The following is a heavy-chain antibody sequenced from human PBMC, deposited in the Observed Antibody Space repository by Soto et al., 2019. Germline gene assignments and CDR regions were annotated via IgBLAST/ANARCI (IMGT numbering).Heavy chain of an antibody. CDR1: GYTFSGYL. D-gene: IGHD2-15*01. J-gene: IGHJ3*02. CDR2: INAYSGNT. CDR3: ARGPVVVAATRAFDI. Sequence: GASVKVSCKASGYTFSGYLMDWGRQAPGQGLEWMGWINAYSGNTNYAQKLQGRVTMTTDTSTSTAYMELRSLRSDDAAVYYCARGPVVVAATRAFDIWGQGTMVTVSS. V-gene: IGHV1-18*04.